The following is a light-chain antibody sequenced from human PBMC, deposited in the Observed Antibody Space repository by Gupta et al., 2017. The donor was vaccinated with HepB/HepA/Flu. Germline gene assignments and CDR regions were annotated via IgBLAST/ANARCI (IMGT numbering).Light chain of an antibody. CDR2: GAS. CDR3: HQYASTPCT. V-gene: IGKV3-20*01. CDR1: QRHNNGF. J-gene: IGKJ4*01. Sequence: EIVLTQSLGTLSLSPGERATFSCRVSQRHNNGFLAWYQQKPGQAPKLLIYGASNRASGTPDRFSGSGSGTDFTLTINRLEPEDFAVYYCHQYASTPCTFGGGTKVEIK.